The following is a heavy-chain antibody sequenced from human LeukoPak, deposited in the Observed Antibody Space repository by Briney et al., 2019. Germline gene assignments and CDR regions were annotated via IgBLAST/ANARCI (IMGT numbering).Heavy chain of an antibody. J-gene: IGHJ6*02. CDR1: GFTVSSNY. CDR2: IYSGGST. V-gene: IGHV3-53*01. Sequence: GGSLRLSCAASGFTVSSNYMSWVRQAPGKGLEWVSVIYSGGSTYYADSVKGRFTISRDNSKNTLYLQMNSLRAEDTAVYYCARDRVAAAGPTTRPYYYHYGMDVWGQGATVTVSS. D-gene: IGHD6-13*01. CDR3: ARDRVAAAGPTTRPYYYHYGMDV.